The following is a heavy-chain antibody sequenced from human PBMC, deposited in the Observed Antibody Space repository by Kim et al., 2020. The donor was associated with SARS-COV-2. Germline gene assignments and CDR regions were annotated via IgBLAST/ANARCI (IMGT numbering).Heavy chain of an antibody. V-gene: IGHV4-38-2*02. CDR3: ARDGLWFGELSSASLY. CDR2: IYHSGST. J-gene: IGHJ4*02. D-gene: IGHD3-10*01. CDR1: GYSISSGYY. Sequence: SETLSLTCTVSGYSISSGYYWGWIRQPPGKGLEWIGSIYHSGSTYYNPSLKSRVTISVHTSKNQFSLKLSSVTAADTAVYYCARDGLWFGELSSASLYWGQGTLVTVSS.